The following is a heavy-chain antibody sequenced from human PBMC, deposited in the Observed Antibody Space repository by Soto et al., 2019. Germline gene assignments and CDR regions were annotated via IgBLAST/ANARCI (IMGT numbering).Heavy chain of an antibody. CDR3: ARHRISVPAAIDY. V-gene: IGHV4-39*01. CDR1: GGSISSSSYY. J-gene: IGHJ4*02. CDR2: IYYSGST. Sequence: SETLSLTCTVSGGSISSSSYYWGWIRQPPGKGLEWIGSIYYSGSTYYNPSLKSRVTISVDTSKNQFSLKLSSVTAADTAVYYCARHRISVPAAIDYWGQGTLVTVSS. D-gene: IGHD2-2*01.